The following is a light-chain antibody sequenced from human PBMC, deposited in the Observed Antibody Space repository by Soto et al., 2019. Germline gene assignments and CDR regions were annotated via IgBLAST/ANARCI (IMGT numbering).Light chain of an antibody. J-gene: IGKJ4*01. Sequence: IQMTQSPSTLPASVGDTVTITCRASQSIPNSLAWYVQKPGKAPELLIYHASSLESGVPSMFSSSGSGTEFSLTIRSLQPDDCATYYCQKDIRYTLAVGGGTKVE. CDR2: HAS. CDR1: QSIPNS. CDR3: QKDIRYTLA. V-gene: IGKV1-5*01.